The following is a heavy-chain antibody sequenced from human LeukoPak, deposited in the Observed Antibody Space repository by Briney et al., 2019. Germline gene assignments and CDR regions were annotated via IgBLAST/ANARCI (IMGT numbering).Heavy chain of an antibody. CDR1: GGSINSYY. CDR3: ARGSPVGDS. CDR2: IFYSGST. D-gene: IGHD4-23*01. V-gene: IGHV4-59*08. J-gene: IGHJ4*02. Sequence: PSETLSLTCTVSGGSINSYYWSWIRQPPGKGLEWIGYIFYSGSTNYNPSLKSRVTISVDTSRNQFSLKLNSVTAADTAVYYCARGSPVGDSWGQGTLVTVSS.